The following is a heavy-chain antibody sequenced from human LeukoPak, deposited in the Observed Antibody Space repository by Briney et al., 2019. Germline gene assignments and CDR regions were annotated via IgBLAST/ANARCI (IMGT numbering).Heavy chain of an antibody. J-gene: IGHJ4*02. CDR1: GFTVSSNY. V-gene: IGHV3-53*05. CDR2: IYGGGNI. Sequence: GGSLRLSCAASGFTVSSNYMNWVRQAPGKGLEWVSVIYGGGNIYYADSVKGRFTISRDNSKNTLYLQMNSLRAEDTAVYYCARDQGIAAAGTHFDYLGQGTLVTVSS. CDR3: ARDQGIAAAGTHFDY. D-gene: IGHD6-13*01.